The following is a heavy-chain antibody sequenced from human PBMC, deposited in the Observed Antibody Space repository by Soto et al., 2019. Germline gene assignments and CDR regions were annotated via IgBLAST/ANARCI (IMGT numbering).Heavy chain of an antibody. J-gene: IGHJ6*02. D-gene: IGHD2-2*02. CDR2: INPNSGGT. CDR1: GYTFTGYY. V-gene: IGHV1-2*02. CDR3: ASASRYCSSTSCYNFHYYGMDV. Sequence: VKVSCKASGYTFTGYYMHWVRQAPGQGLEWMGWINPNSGGTNYAQKFQGRVTMTRDTSISTAYMELSRLRSDDTAVYYCASASRYCSSTSCYNFHYYGMDVWGQGTTVTVSS.